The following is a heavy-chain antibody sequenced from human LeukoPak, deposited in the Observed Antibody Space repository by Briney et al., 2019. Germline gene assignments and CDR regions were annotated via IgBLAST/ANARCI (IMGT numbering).Heavy chain of an antibody. V-gene: IGHV3-21*01. CDR1: GFTFSTYS. Sequence: GGSLTLSCTASGFTFSTYSMTWVRQAPGKGLEWVSSISSSSSYIYYADSVKGRFTISRDNAKNSLYLQMNSLRAEDTAVYYCARDLRGSYSGEDQDYWGQGTLVTVSS. CDR2: ISSSSSYI. D-gene: IGHD1-26*01. J-gene: IGHJ4*02. CDR3: ARDLRGSYSGEDQDY.